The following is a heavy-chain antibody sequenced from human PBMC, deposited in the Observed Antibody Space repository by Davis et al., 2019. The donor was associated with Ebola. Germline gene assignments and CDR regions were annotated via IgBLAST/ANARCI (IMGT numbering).Heavy chain of an antibody. CDR2: INLSGGST. D-gene: IGHD1-26*01. J-gene: IGHJ4*02. CDR1: GYTFTSYY. V-gene: IGHV1-46*01. Sequence: SVKVSCKASGYTFTSYYMHWPRHAPGQGLEWMGIINLSGGSTSYAQKFQGRVTMTRDTSTSTVYMGLSSLRSEDTAVYYCARVGSGSYLFDYWGQGTLVTVSS. CDR3: ARVGSGSYLFDY.